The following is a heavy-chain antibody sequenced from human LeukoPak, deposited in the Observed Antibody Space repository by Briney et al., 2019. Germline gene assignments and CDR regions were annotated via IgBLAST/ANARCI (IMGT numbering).Heavy chain of an antibody. J-gene: IGHJ4*02. Sequence: GASVKVSCKASGYTFTGYYMHWVRQAPGQGLEWMGWINPNSGGTNYAQKFQGRVTMTRDTSISTAYMELSRLRSDDTAVYYCARDRSSEQSYCGGDCCSSLFDYWGQGTLVTVSS. V-gene: IGHV1-2*02. CDR3: ARDRSSEQSYCGGDCCSSLFDY. CDR1: GYTFTGYY. D-gene: IGHD2-21*02. CDR2: INPNSGGT.